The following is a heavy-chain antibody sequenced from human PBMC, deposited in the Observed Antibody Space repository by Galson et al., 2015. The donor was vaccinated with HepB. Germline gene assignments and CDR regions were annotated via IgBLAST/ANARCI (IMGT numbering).Heavy chain of an antibody. V-gene: IGHV3-74*01. CDR1: GFTFSTYC. CDR3: VRGTTDPSGWYMKWVY. D-gene: IGHD6-19*01. CDR2: INSDGSST. J-gene: IGHJ4*02. Sequence: SLRLSCAASGFTFSTYCMHWVRQAPGKGLVWGPRINSDGSSTAYADSVKGRFTISRDNAKCTLYVQMNSLRAEDTAVYYCVRGTTDPSGWYMKWVYWGQGTLVTVSS.